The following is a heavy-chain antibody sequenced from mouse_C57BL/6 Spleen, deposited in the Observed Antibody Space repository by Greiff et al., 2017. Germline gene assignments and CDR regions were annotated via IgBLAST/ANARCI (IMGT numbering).Heavy chain of an antibody. CDR3: ARSGGSSYPYYFDY. CDR1: GYTFTSYW. V-gene: IGHV1-50*01. D-gene: IGHD1-1*01. J-gene: IGHJ2*01. Sequence: QVQLQQPGAELVKPGASVKLSCKASGYTFTSYWMQWVKQRPGQGLEWIGEIDPSDSYTNYNQKFKGKATLTVETSSSTAYMQLSSLTSEDSAVYYCARSGGSSYPYYFDYWGQGTTLTVSS. CDR2: IDPSDSYT.